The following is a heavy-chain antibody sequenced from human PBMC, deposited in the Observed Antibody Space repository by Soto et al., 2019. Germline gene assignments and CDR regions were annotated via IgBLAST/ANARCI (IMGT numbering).Heavy chain of an antibody. V-gene: IGHV1-69*13. CDR1: GDTFSSYA. CDR2: IIPIFGTA. CDR3: ARDPWVGDSANWFDP. Sequence: SMKVSCKASGDTFSSYAISWVRQAPGQGLEWIGGIIPIFGTANYAQKFQGRVTITADESTSTAYMELSSLRSEDTAVYYCARDPWVGDSANWFDPWGQGTLVTVSS. J-gene: IGHJ5*02. D-gene: IGHD1-26*01.